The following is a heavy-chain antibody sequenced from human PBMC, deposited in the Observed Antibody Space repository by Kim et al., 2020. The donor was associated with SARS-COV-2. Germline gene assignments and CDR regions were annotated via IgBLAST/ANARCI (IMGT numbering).Heavy chain of an antibody. CDR1: GYTFTSYG. D-gene: IGHD3-22*01. CDR3: ARGYYDSSGYYGYYYYYGMDV. V-gene: IGHV1-18*01. CDR2: ISAYNGNT. J-gene: IGHJ6*02. Sequence: ASVKVSCKASGYTFTSYGISWVRQAPGQGLEWMGWISAYNGNTNYAQKLQGRVTMTTDTSTSTAYMELRSLRSDDTAVYYCARGYYDSSGYYGYYYYYGMDVWGQGTTVTFSS.